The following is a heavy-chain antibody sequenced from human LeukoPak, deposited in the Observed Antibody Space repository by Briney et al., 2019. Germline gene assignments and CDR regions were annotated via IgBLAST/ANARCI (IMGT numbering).Heavy chain of an antibody. Sequence: GGSLRLSCAASGFTLSNAWMSWVRQAPGKGLEWVGRIKSKTDGGTTDYAPPVKGRFTISSDDSKNTLYLQKNSLKPDYTAVYYRITGAYWGQGTLVTVSS. V-gene: IGHV3-15*01. CDR1: GFTLSNAW. J-gene: IGHJ4*02. CDR3: ITGAY. D-gene: IGHD2-21*01. CDR2: IKSKTDGGTT.